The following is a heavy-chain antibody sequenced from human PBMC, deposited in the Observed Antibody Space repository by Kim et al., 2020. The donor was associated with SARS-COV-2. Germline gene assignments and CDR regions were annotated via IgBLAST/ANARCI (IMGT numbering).Heavy chain of an antibody. J-gene: IGHJ6*02. Sequence: YYPDSVKGRLTISRNSAKNSLYQQMNSLRAEDTAVYYCARDRNYYYYGMDVWGQGTTVTVSS. V-gene: IGHV3-11*04. CDR3: ARDRNYYYYGMDV.